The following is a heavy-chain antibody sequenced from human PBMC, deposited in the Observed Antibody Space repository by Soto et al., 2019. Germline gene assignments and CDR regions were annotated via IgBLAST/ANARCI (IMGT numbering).Heavy chain of an antibody. D-gene: IGHD4-17*01. V-gene: IGHV3-48*03. CDR2: ITSSSDAI. Sequence: GASLRLSCAVSGFPFRSYEMNWARQAPGKGPEWVSYITSSSDAIYYAASVKGRFTVCRDNAKNSLYLQMNSLRAEVTAVYYCAILDLGEYLLSYGVDVLGQGTAVTVSS. CDR1: GFPFRSYE. J-gene: IGHJ6*02. CDR3: AILDLGEYLLSYGVDV.